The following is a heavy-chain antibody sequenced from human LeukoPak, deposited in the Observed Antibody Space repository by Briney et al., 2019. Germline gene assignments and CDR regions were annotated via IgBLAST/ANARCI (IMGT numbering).Heavy chain of an antibody. CDR1: GGTFSSYA. Sequence: ASVTVSCKASGGTFSSYAISWVRQAPGQGLEWMGGIIPIFGTANYAQKFQGRVTITADESTSTAYMELSSLRSEDTAVYYCARVPRDRFLEWLQGMDVWGQGTTVTVSS. V-gene: IGHV1-69*13. J-gene: IGHJ6*02. CDR2: IIPIFGTA. D-gene: IGHD3-3*01. CDR3: ARVPRDRFLEWLQGMDV.